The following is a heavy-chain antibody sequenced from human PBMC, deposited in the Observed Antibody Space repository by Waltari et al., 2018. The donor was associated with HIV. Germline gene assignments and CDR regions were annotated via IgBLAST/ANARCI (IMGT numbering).Heavy chain of an antibody. CDR1: GGSISRTNYY. D-gene: IGHD1-26*01. CDR3: ARRLLVGSTEGAGDY. V-gene: IGHV4-39*01. CDR2: ISYRGNT. Sequence: QLQLQESGPGLVKPSETLSLTCTVSGGSISRTNYYWGGIRQPPNKGPECIGGISYRGNTYYNPSLKSRVTISVDTSKNQFSLKVSSVIAADTAVYYCARRLLVGSTEGAGDYWGQGTLVTVSS. J-gene: IGHJ4*02.